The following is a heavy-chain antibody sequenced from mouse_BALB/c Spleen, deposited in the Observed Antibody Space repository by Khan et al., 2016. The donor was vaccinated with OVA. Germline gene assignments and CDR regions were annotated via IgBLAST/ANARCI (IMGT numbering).Heavy chain of an antibody. CDR2: SSSDSSAI. V-gene: IGHV5-17*02. D-gene: IGHD4-1*01. CDR3: TRWGDWDDFDY. Sequence: DVQLVESGGGLVQPGGSRKLSCAASGFTFSSFGMHWVRQAPEKGLEWVAYSSSDSSAIFYADTVKGRFNISRDNNKKTLILQMTSLRSDDTAMDYCTRWGDWDDFDYWGHGTTLTVSS. CDR1: GFTFSSFG. J-gene: IGHJ2*01.